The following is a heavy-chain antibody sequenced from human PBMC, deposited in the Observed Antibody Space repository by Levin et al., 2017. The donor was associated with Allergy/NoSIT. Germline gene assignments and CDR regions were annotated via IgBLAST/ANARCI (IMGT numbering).Heavy chain of an antibody. J-gene: IGHJ4*02. CDR2: IYSGGST. D-gene: IGHD3-10*01. V-gene: IGHV3-66*01. CDR1: VFTVSSNS. CDR3: ARVGGFYGSGTHLSYFDY. Sequence: LSLTCAASVFTVSSNSMSWVRQAPGKGLEWVSLIYSGGSTYYTDSVEGRFTISRDTSKNTLYLQMNSLRAEDTAVYYCARVGGFYGSGTHLSYFDYWGRGTLVTVSS.